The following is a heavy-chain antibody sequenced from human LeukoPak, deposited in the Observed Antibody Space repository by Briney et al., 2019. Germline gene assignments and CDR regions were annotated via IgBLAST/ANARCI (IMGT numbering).Heavy chain of an antibody. CDR3: ARQAYANNLDAFDI. J-gene: IGHJ3*02. CDR2: IYPGDFDT. CDR1: GYPFNTYW. D-gene: IGHD2-8*01. Sequence: GESLKISCKGSGYPFNTYWIGWVRQMPGKGLEWMGIIYPGDFDTRYSPSFQGQVTISVDKSITTAFLQWSSLKASDTAMYYCARQAYANNLDAFDIWGQGTMVTVSS. V-gene: IGHV5-51*01.